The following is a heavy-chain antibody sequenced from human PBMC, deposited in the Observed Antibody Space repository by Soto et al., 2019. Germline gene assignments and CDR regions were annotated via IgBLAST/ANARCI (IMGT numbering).Heavy chain of an antibody. Sequence: PGGSLRLSGAGSGFSFSTYTMSWVRRAPGKGLEWVSAISGSGGSPSYADSVQGRFTISRDNPKKTLYLQMNSLRAEDTAVYYCAKARCTTSNCYVPDYWGQGTLVTVSS. D-gene: IGHD2-8*01. CDR3: AKARCTTSNCYVPDY. CDR2: ISGSGGSP. V-gene: IGHV3-23*01. J-gene: IGHJ4*02. CDR1: GFSFSTYT.